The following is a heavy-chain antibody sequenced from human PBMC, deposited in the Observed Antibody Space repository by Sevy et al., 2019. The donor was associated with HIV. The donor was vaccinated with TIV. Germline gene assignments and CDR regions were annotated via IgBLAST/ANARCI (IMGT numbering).Heavy chain of an antibody. D-gene: IGHD2-8*01. J-gene: IGHJ4*02. Sequence: GESLKISCAASGFTFADHAFHWVRQAPGKGLEWVAIISFDGRNKRLAESVKGRFTISRDDSKNTVYLQMTSLRPEDTAVYYCARDHCTDGACFMPGYFDYWGQGTLVTVS. CDR3: ARDHCTDGACFMPGYFDY. CDR2: ISFDGRNK. V-gene: IGHV3-30*04. CDR1: GFTFADHA.